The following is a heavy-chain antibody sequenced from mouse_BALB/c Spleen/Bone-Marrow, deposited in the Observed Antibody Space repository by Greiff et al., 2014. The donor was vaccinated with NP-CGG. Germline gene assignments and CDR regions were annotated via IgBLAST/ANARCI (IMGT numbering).Heavy chain of an antibody. CDR2: IRNKANGYTT. J-gene: IGHJ2*01. Sequence: EVNLVESGGGLVQPGGSLRLSCATSGFTFTDYYMNWVRQPPGKALEWLGFIRNKANGYTTEYSASVKSRFTISRDDSQNILYLKRNTLGAGDSSSYYCARDKGRVFFDYWGQGTTLTVSS. CDR1: GFTFTDYY. CDR3: ARDKGRVFFDY. V-gene: IGHV7-3*02.